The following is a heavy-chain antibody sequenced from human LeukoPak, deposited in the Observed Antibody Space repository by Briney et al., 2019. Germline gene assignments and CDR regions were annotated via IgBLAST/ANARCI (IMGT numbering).Heavy chain of an antibody. CDR1: GFTFDDYA. J-gene: IGHJ6*03. V-gene: IGHV3-43D*03. Sequence: PGGSLRLSCAASGFTFDDYAMHWVRQAPGKGLKWVSLISWDGGSTYYADSVKGRFTISRDNSKNSLYLQMNSLRAEDTALYYCTKGKLPNYYMDVWGKGTTVTVSS. CDR2: ISWDGGST. D-gene: IGHD1-26*01. CDR3: TKGKLPNYYMDV.